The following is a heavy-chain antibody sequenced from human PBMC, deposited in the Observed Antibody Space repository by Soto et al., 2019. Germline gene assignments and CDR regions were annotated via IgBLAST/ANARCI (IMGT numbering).Heavy chain of an antibody. Sequence: QLQLQESGPGLVKPSETLSLTCSVSGGSITTSSYNWDWIRQPPGKVLEWIGTIYYDGSTSYNPSLKSQVTISVDTSKNHFALKVISVPAAGTAVYYCARFYGDAFDVWGRGTVVTVSS. CDR1: GGSITTSSYN. V-gene: IGHV4-39*02. CDR2: IYYDGST. CDR3: ARFYGDAFDV. J-gene: IGHJ3*01. D-gene: IGHD3-10*01.